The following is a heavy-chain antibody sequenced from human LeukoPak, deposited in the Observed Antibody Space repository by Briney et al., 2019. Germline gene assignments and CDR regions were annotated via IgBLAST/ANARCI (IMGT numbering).Heavy chain of an antibody. J-gene: IGHJ4*02. CDR1: AYTFTDYF. V-gene: IGHV1-69-2*01. CDR2: VDPGDGKT. CDR3: AVLVGATTIDY. Sequence: GASVKVSCKASAYTFTDYFINWVRQAPGKGLEWVGRVDPGDGKTIYADSFEDRVTITADTSTDTAFMELSSLSSADTAIYYCAVLVGATTIDYWGQGTLVTVSS. D-gene: IGHD1-26*01.